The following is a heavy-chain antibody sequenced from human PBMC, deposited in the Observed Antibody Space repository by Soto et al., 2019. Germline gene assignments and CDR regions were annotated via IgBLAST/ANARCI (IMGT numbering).Heavy chain of an antibody. CDR1: GGSISSGGYY. Sequence: QVQLQESGPGLVKPSQTLSLTCTVSGGSISSGGYYWSWIRQHPGKGLEWIGYIYYSGSTYYNPSLKSRFTISVDTSKNQFSLKLSSVTAADTAVYYCARDLFWSSSRGGGYFDYWGQGTLVTVSS. CDR2: IYYSGST. J-gene: IGHJ4*02. D-gene: IGHD3-3*01. V-gene: IGHV4-31*03. CDR3: ARDLFWSSSRGGGYFDY.